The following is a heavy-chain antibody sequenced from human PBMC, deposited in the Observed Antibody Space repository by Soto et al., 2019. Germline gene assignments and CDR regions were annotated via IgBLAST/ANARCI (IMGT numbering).Heavy chain of an antibody. D-gene: IGHD3-22*01. J-gene: IGHJ6*02. V-gene: IGHV3-73*01. CDR2: IRSKANSYAT. CDR1: GFTFSGSA. CDR3: TRQTGGLYYDSSGYWDYYYYGMDV. Sequence: GESLKISCAASGFTFSGSAMHWVRQASGKGLEWVGRIRSKANSYATAYAASGKGRFTISRDDSKNTAYLQMNSLKTEDTAVYYCTRQTGGLYYDSSGYWDYYYYGMDVWGQGTTVTVSS.